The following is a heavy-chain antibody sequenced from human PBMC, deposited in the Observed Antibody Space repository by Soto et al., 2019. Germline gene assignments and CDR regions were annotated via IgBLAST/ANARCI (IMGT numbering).Heavy chain of an antibody. CDR2: ISYDGSNK. CDR1: GFTFSSYA. D-gene: IGHD1-26*01. Sequence: QVQLVESGRGVVQPGRSLRLSCAASGFTFSSYAMHWVRQAPGKGLEWVAVISYDGSNKYYADSVKGRFTISRDNSKNTLYLQMNSLRAEDTAVYYCAREWELLVFDYWGQGTLVTVSS. CDR3: AREWELLVFDY. J-gene: IGHJ4*02. V-gene: IGHV3-30-3*01.